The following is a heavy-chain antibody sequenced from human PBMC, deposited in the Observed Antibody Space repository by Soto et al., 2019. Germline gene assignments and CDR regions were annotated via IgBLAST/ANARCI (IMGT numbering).Heavy chain of an antibody. Sequence: QVQLVESGGGVVQPGRSLRLSCVASGFTFSSYGMHWVRQAPGKGLEWVSLTWYDGSKAYYAEAVKGRFTISRDNSKNTLYLQMNNLRVEDTAVYYCARYCSGGSCYPTYYGLDVWGQGTTVTVSS. CDR2: TWYDGSKA. J-gene: IGHJ6*02. CDR3: ARYCSGGSCYPTYYGLDV. V-gene: IGHV3-33*01. D-gene: IGHD2-15*01. CDR1: GFTFSSYG.